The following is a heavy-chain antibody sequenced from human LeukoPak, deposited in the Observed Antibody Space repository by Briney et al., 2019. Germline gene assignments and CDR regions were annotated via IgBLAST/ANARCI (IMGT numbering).Heavy chain of an antibody. CDR2: IYYSGNT. CDR3: ARHPYDFWSGYYLPSTDY. Sequence: SETLSLTCIVSGGSISTSAYYWGWIRQPPGEGLQWIGSIYYSGNTYYNSSLKSRVTISVDTSKNQFSLKLSSVTAADTAVYYCARHPYDFWSGYYLPSTDYWGQGTLVTVSS. D-gene: IGHD3-3*01. V-gene: IGHV4-39*01. J-gene: IGHJ4*02. CDR1: GGSISTSAYY.